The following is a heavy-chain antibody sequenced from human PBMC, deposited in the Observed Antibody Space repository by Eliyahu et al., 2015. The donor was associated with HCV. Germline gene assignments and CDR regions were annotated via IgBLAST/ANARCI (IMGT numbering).Heavy chain of an antibody. Sequence: QVQLQQWGAGLLKPSEXLSLTCAVYGGSFSGYYWSWIRQPPGKGLEWIGEINHSGSTNYNPSLKSRVTISVDTSKNQFSLKLSSVTAADTAVYYCARGEGEGGQWWGQGTLVTVSS. V-gene: IGHV4-34*01. CDR3: ARGEGEGGQW. CDR2: INHSGST. D-gene: IGHD6-19*01. J-gene: IGHJ4*02. CDR1: GGSFSGYY.